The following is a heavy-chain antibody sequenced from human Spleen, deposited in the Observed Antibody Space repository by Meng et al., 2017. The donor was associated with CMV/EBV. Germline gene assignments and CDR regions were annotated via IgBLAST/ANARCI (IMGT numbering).Heavy chain of an antibody. CDR1: GYTFTGYY. J-gene: IGHJ5*02. D-gene: IGHD2-2*01. CDR2: INPNSGGT. V-gene: IGHV1-2*02. CDR3: ARLVVVPAANWFDP. Sequence: ASVKVSCKASGYTFTGYYMHWVRQAPGQGLEWMGWINPNSGGTNCAQKFQGRVTMTRDTSISTAYMELSRLRSDDTAVYYCARLVVVPAANWFDPWGQGTLVTVSS.